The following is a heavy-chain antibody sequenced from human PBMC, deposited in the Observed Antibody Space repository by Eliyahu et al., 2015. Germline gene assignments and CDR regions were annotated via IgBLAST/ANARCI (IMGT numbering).Heavy chain of an antibody. D-gene: IGHD3-10*01. J-gene: IGHJ5*02. Sequence: VQLVESGGGLVKPGGSLRLSCAASGFTFSSYSXNWVRQAPGKGLEWVSSISSSSSYXYYADSVKGRFTISRDNAKNSLYLQMNSLRAEDTAVYYCARDIFYGSGSYQTEDPYPPVYNWFDPWGQGTLVTVSS. CDR1: GFTFSSYS. CDR2: ISSSSSYX. CDR3: ARDIFYGSGSYQTEDPYPPVYNWFDP. V-gene: IGHV3-21*01.